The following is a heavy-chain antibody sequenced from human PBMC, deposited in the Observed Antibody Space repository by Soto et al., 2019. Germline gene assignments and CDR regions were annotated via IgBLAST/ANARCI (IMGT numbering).Heavy chain of an antibody. D-gene: IGHD6-13*01. V-gene: IGHV1-69*13. CDR1: GGTFSSYA. J-gene: IGHJ6*02. CDR3: ARTIAARYYYYGMDV. CDR2: IIPIFGTA. Sequence: SVKVSCKASGGTFSSYAISWVRQAPGQGLEWMGGIIPIFGTANYAQKFQGRVTITADESTSTAYMELSSLRSEDTAVYYCARTIAARYYYYGMDVWGQGTTVTVSS.